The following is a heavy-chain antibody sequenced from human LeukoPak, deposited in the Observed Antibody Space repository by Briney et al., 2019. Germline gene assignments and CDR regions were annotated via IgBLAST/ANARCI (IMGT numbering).Heavy chain of an antibody. CDR2: INSDGSST. CDR3: ARERGLHFDY. CDR1: GFSISSYW. J-gene: IGHJ4*02. D-gene: IGHD1-26*01. Sequence: GGSLRLSCAASGFSISSYWMHWVRQAPGKGLVWVSRINSDGSSTIYADSVKGRFTISRDNAKNTLYLQMNSLRAEDTAVYYCARERGLHFDYWGQGTLVTVSS. V-gene: IGHV3-74*01.